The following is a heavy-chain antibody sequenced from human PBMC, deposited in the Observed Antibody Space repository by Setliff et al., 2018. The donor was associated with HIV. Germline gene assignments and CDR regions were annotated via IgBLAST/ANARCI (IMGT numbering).Heavy chain of an antibody. D-gene: IGHD3-10*01. CDR1: GGSISSGNYY. J-gene: IGHJ6*03. CDR2: IYYSGSA. CDR3: AREWRGRYYYYMDV. Sequence: SETLSLTCTVSGGSISSGNYYWSWIRQHPDKGLEWIGYIYYSGSAYYNPSLKSRVTISLDTSKNQFSLKLTSMTAADTAVNYCAREWRGRYYYYMDVWGKGTTVTVS. V-gene: IGHV4-31*03.